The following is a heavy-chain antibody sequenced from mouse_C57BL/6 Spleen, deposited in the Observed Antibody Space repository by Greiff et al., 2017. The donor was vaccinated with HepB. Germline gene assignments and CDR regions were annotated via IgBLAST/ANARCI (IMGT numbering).Heavy chain of an antibody. CDR2: IYPNSGST. CDR3: ARGGYGSSYVWYFDV. V-gene: IGHV1-64*01. Sequence: QVQLQQSGAELVKPGASVTLSCKASGYTFTSYWMHWVKQRPGQGLEWIGMIYPNSGSTNYNEKFKSKATLTVDKSSSTAYMQLSSLTSEDSAVYYCARGGYGSSYVWYFDVWGTGTTVTVSS. D-gene: IGHD1-1*01. J-gene: IGHJ1*03. CDR1: GYTFTSYW.